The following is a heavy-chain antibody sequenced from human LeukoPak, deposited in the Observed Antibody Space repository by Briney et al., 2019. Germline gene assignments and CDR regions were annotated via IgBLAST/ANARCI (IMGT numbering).Heavy chain of an antibody. CDR1: GYSFTIYG. CDR2: IYPGVSDP. J-gene: IGHJ4*02. D-gene: IGHD6-13*01. Sequence: GGSLKIPCKGSGYSFTIYGLGWAGQMPGKGLEWMGVIYPGVSDPRYSASFHGQVTISADKSISTAYLQWSSLKASDTAMYYCARGQLVYLDYWGQGTLVTVSS. CDR3: ARGQLVYLDY. V-gene: IGHV5-51*01.